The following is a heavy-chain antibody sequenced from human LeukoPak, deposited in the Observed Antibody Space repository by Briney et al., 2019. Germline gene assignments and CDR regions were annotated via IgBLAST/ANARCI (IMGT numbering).Heavy chain of an antibody. CDR3: ARRGSGGRSFDI. V-gene: IGHV4-61*01. J-gene: IGHJ3*02. CDR2: ISYSGST. Sequence: SETLSLTCTVSGGFVSSGSYYCTWIRQPPGKGLEWIGYISYSGSTNYNPSLKSRVTISVDTSKNQFSLNLSSVTAADTAVYYCARRGSGGRSFDIWGQGTMVTVSS. CDR1: GGFVSSGSYY. D-gene: IGHD2-15*01.